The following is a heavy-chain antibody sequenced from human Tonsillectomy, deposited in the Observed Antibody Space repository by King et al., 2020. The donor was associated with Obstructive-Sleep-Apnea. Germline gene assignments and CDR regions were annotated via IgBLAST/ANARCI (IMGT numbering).Heavy chain of an antibody. J-gene: IGHJ3*02. CDR1: GDSISSGGYY. Sequence: VPLQESGPRLVGPSQTLSLTCTVSGDSISSGGYYWSWIRQHPEKGLEWIGYIYHSGITDYSPSLKTRLSISVDTSKNQFSLNLRSVTAADTAVYYCARARGRIPLFDNW. V-gene: IGHV4-31*03. CDR2: IYHSGIT. D-gene: IGHD5-18*01. CDR3: ARARGRIPLFDN.